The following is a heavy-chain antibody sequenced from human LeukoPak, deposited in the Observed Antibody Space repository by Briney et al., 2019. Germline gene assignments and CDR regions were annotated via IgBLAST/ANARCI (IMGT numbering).Heavy chain of an antibody. J-gene: IGHJ4*02. CDR2: IYPGDSDT. V-gene: IGHV5-51*01. Sequence: GESLKISCKGSGYSFTNYWIGWVRPMSGKGLGWLGIIYPGDSDTRYSPSFQGQVTISADKSTTTAYLQWSSLKASDTAMYYCARHGGLLEAAGYWGRGTLVAVSS. D-gene: IGHD6-13*01. CDR3: ARHGGLLEAAGY. CDR1: GYSFTNYW.